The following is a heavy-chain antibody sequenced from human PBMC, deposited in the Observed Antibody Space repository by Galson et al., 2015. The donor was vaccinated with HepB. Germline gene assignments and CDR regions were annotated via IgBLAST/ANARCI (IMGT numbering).Heavy chain of an antibody. J-gene: IGHJ3*02. D-gene: IGHD3-22*01. Sequence: SLRLSCAASGFTFSSYWMHWVRQAPGKGLVWVSRINSDGSSTTYADSVKGRFTISRDNAKNTLYLQMNSLRAEDTAVYYCARDYYDSSGYYYYAFDIWGQGTMVTVSS. CDR2: INSDGSST. CDR1: GFTFSSYW. V-gene: IGHV3-74*01. CDR3: ARDYYDSSGYYYYAFDI.